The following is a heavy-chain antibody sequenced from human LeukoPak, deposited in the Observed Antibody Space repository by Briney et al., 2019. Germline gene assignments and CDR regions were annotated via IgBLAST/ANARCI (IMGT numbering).Heavy chain of an antibody. CDR2: IKPNSGGT. CDR3: ARRMRVASSWPGGPFDY. V-gene: IGHV1-2*02. CDR1: GYTFTSYG. D-gene: IGHD6-13*01. J-gene: IGHJ4*02. Sequence: ASVKVSCKASGYTFTSYGISWVRQPPGQGLEWMRWIKPNSGGTNYAQKFQGRVTMTRDTSISTAYMELSRLRSDDTAVYYCARRMRVASSWPGGPFDYWGQGTLVTVSS.